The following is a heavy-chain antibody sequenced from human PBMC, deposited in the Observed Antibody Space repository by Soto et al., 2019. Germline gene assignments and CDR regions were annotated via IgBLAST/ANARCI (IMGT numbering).Heavy chain of an antibody. CDR2: ISWNSGSI. Sequence: EVQLVESGGGLVQPGRSLRLSCAASGFTFDDYAMHWVRQAPGKGLEWVSGISWNSGSIGYADSVKGRFTISRDNAKNSLYLQMNSLRAEDTALYYCAKVREGQWPLSDAFDIWGQGTMVTVSS. CDR3: AKVREGQWPLSDAFDI. CDR1: GFTFDDYA. D-gene: IGHD6-19*01. V-gene: IGHV3-9*01. J-gene: IGHJ3*02.